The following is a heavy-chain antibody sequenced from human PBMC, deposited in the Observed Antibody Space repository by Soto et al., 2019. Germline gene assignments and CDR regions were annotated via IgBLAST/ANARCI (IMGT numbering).Heavy chain of an antibody. J-gene: IGHJ6*01. CDR1: GGTFSSYA. V-gene: IGHV1-69*01. D-gene: IGHD5-18*01. CDR2: IIPIFGTA. Sequence: QVQLVQSGAEVKKPGSSVKVSCKASGGTFSSYAISWVRQAPGQGLEWMGGIIPIFGTANYAQKFQGRVTITADESTGTAYMELSSLRSEDTAVYYCARGDTAMVRDYYYGMDVWGQGTTVTVSS. CDR3: ARGDTAMVRDYYYGMDV.